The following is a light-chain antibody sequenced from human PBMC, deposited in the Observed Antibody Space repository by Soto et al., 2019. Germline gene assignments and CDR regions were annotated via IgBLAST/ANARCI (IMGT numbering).Light chain of an antibody. Sequence: EIVMTQSPATLSVSPGERATLSCRASQSVSSNLAWYQQKPGQAPRLLIYGASTRATGIPARFSGSGSGAEFTHTISSQQFDDFAGYYWQQYNKGLRMYTFGQRTKLVIK. V-gene: IGKV3-15*01. CDR2: GAS. J-gene: IGKJ2*01. CDR1: QSVSSN. CDR3: QQYNKGLRMYT.